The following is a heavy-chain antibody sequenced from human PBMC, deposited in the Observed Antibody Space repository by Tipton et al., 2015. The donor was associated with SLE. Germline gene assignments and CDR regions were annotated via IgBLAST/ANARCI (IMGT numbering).Heavy chain of an antibody. CDR2: INHSGST. J-gene: IGHJ4*02. CDR1: GGSISSSNW. D-gene: IGHD3-22*01. V-gene: IGHV4-4*02. Sequence: TLSLTCAVSGGSISSSNWWTWVRQPPGKGLEWIGEINHSGSTNYNPSLKSRVTISVDTSKNQFSLKLSSVTAADTAVYYCARGGPDYYDPMPFDYWGQGTLVTVSS. CDR3: ARGGPDYYDPMPFDY.